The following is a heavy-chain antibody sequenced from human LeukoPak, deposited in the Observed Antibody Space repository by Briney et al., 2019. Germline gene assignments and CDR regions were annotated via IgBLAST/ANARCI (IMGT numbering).Heavy chain of an antibody. CDR2: INGYGSST. Sequence: GGSLRLSCAASGFTFSSYSMNWVRQAPGKGLVWVSRINGYGSSTDFADSVKGRFTISRDNAKNTLYLQMNSLRAEDTAVYYCARDAPGNTALDYWGQGNLVTVSS. CDR1: GFTFSSYS. J-gene: IGHJ4*02. CDR3: ARDAPGNTALDY. D-gene: IGHD5-18*01. V-gene: IGHV3-74*01.